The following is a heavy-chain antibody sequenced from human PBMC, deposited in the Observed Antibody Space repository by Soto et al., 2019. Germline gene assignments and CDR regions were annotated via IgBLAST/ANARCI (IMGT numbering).Heavy chain of an antibody. J-gene: IGHJ4*02. D-gene: IGHD1-1*01. CDR3: ATEPQPGGERRVSF. CDR2: FDPEDGET. CDR1: GYTLTELS. Sequence: ASVKVPCKVSGYTLTELSMHWVRQSPGKGLEWMGGFDPEDGETIYAQKFQGRVTMTEDTSTDTAYMELSSLRSEDTAVYYCATEPQPGGERRVSFWGQGTLVTVSS. V-gene: IGHV1-24*01.